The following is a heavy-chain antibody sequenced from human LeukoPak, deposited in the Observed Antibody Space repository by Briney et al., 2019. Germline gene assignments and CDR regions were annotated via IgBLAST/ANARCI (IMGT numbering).Heavy chain of an antibody. CDR1: GYTLTSYA. J-gene: IGHJ5*02. CDR3: ARDLDSSGLRLVP. CDR2: NNTNTGNP. D-gene: IGHD3-22*01. Sequence: ASVKVSCKASGYTLTSYAMNWVRQAPGQGLEWMGWNNTNTGNPTYAQGFTGRFVFSLDTSVSTAYLQISSLKAEDTAVYYCARDLDSSGLRLVPWGQGTLVTVSS. V-gene: IGHV7-4-1*02.